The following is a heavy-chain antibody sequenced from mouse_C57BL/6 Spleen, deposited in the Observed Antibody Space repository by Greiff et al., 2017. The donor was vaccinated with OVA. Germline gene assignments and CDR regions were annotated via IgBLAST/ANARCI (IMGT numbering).Heavy chain of an antibody. D-gene: IGHD2-4*01. V-gene: IGHV2-9-1*01. CDR2: IWTGGGA. CDR3: ARGEYEYDDGLDY. CDR1: GFSLTSYA. Sequence: VQRVESGPGLVAPSQSLSITCTVSGFSLTSYAISWVRQPPGKGLEWLGVIWTGGGANYNSALKSRLSISKDNSKSQVFLKMNSLQTDDTARYYCARGEYEYDDGLDYWGQGTTLTVSS. J-gene: IGHJ2*01.